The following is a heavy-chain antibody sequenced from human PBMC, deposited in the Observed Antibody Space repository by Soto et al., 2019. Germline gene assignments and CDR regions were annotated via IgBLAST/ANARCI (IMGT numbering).Heavy chain of an antibody. J-gene: IGHJ6*03. D-gene: IGHD4-17*01. CDR3: ARGGIYGDYDYYYYMDV. Sequence: ASETLSLTCTVSCGSISSGGYYWSWIRQHPGKGLEWIGYIYYSGSTYYNPSLKSRVTISVDTSKNQFSLKLSSVTAADTAVYYCARGGIYGDYDYYYYMDVWGKGTTVTVSS. V-gene: IGHV4-31*03. CDR1: CGSISSGGYY. CDR2: IYYSGST.